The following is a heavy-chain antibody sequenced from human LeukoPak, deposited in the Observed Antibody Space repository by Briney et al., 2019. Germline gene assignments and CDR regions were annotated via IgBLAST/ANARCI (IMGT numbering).Heavy chain of an antibody. D-gene: IGHD1-26*01. J-gene: IGHJ4*02. CDR3: ARDRGEGIVGTFDY. CDR2: IFYSGNT. V-gene: IGHV4-59*11. Sequence: SETLSLTCTVSGDSISNHYWSWIRQPPGKGLVWIGYIFYSGNTHYNPSLKSRVTMSVDTSKNQFSLRLSSVTPADSAVYYCARDRGEGIVGTFDYWGQGTLVTVSS. CDR1: GDSISNHY.